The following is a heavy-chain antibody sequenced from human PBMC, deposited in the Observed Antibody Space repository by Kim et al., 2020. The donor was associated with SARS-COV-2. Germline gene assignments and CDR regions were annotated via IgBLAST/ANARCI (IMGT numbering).Heavy chain of an antibody. J-gene: IGHJ4*02. Sequence: GGSLRLSCAASGFTFSSYAMHWVRQAPGKGLEWVAVISYDGSNKYYADSVKGRFTISRDNSKNTLYLQMNSLRAEDTAVYYCARSRAVFFDYWGQGTLVTVSS. CDR1: GFTFSSYA. V-gene: IGHV3-30*04. CDR2: ISYDGSNK. CDR3: ARSRAVFFDY. D-gene: IGHD6-19*01.